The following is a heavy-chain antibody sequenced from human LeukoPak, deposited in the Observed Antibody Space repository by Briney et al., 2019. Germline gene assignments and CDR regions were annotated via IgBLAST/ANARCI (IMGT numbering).Heavy chain of an antibody. CDR1: GFTFSSYG. J-gene: IGHJ4*02. D-gene: IGHD2-2*01. V-gene: IGHV3-30*18. CDR2: ISYDGSNK. Sequence: GGSLRLSCAASGFTFSSYGMHWVRQAPSKGLEWVAVISYDGSNKYYADSVKGRFTISRDNSKNTLYLQMNSLRAEDTAVYYCAKLRIIFSITSCYFFDYGAREPWSPSPQ. CDR3: AKLRIIFSITSCYFFD.